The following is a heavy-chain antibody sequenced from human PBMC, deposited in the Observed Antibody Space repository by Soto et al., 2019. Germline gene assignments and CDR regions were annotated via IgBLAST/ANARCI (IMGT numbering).Heavy chain of an antibody. CDR3: ARGLLAYCGGDCALFDS. D-gene: IGHD2-21*02. J-gene: IGHJ4*02. CDR2: IHHSGST. V-gene: IGHV4-59*01. Sequence: PSETLSLTCTVSGGSISSYYWSWIRQPPGKGLEWIGHIHHSGSTNYNPSLKSLVTISVDTSKNQFSLKLDSVTAADTAVYYCARGLLAYCGGDCALFDSWGQGIMVTVSS. CDR1: GGSISSYY.